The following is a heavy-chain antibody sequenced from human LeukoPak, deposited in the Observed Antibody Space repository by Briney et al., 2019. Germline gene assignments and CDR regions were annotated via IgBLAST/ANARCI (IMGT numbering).Heavy chain of an antibody. J-gene: IGHJ5*02. CDR2: INYSGTT. CDR1: GDSISSEY. D-gene: IGHD3-10*01. V-gene: IGHV4-59*01. CDR3: SRFSFGRNWFDP. Sequence: PSETLSLTCTVSGDSISSEYWTWIRKPPGQGLEWIAYINYSGTTNYNPSLKSRVTISMDTPKNQFSLNLSSVTAADTAVYYCSRFSFGRNWFDPWGQGTLVTVSS.